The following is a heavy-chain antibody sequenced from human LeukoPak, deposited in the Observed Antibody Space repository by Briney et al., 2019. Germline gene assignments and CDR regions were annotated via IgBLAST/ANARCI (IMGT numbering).Heavy chain of an antibody. CDR3: ARRYCGAGSCYASFDY. D-gene: IGHD2-15*01. CDR2: IYYSGST. V-gene: IGHV4-59*08. CDR1: GGSISSFY. J-gene: IGHJ4*02. Sequence: PSETLSLTCTVSGGSISSFYWSWIRQPPGKGLEWIGSIYYSGSTNYSPSLKSRVTMSVDTSKNQFSLKLSSVTAADTAVYYCARRYCGAGSCYASFDYWGQGTLVTVSS.